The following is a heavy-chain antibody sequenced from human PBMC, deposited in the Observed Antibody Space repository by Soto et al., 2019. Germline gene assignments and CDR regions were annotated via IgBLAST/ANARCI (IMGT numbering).Heavy chain of an antibody. V-gene: IGHV4-4*02. CDR1: SASIITEQR. Sequence: QMQLQESGPGLVKPSETLSLTCAVSSASIITEQRWTWVRQPPGKALEWIGEIHHSGSTNNNPSLRSRVTMSVDKSKNQFSLNLNSVTAADTALYYCARSFGWYAIDHWGQGTLVIVSS. J-gene: IGHJ4*02. CDR3: ARSFGWYAIDH. CDR2: IHHSGST. D-gene: IGHD6-19*01.